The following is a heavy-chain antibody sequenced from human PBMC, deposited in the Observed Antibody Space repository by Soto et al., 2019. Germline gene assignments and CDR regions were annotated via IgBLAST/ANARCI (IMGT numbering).Heavy chain of an antibody. V-gene: IGHV4-34*01. CDR2: INHRGSS. CDR1: GGSLSCYY. CDR3: ARCGNRNSLYGVDV. D-gene: IGHD1-7*01. Sequence: SETLSLTCAVNGGSLSCYYWSWIRQSPGKGLEWIGEINHRGSSDYNPSLKSRVTLSIDASMNHVTLELTSVTAADTAVYYCARCGNRNSLYGVDVWGQGTAVTVSS. J-gene: IGHJ6*02.